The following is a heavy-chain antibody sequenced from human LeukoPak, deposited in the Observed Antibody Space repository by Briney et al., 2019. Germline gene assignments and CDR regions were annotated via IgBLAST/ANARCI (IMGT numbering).Heavy chain of an antibody. Sequence: SETLSLTCTVSGGSISSYYWSWIQQPAGPGLEWIGRIYTSGSTNYNPSLKSRVTMSVDTSKNQFSLKLSSVTAADTAVYYCAREKEDGYNLRYFYYWGPGTLVTVSS. V-gene: IGHV4-4*07. CDR1: GGSISSYY. CDR3: AREKEDGYNLRYFYY. J-gene: IGHJ4*01. D-gene: IGHD5-24*01. CDR2: IYTSGST.